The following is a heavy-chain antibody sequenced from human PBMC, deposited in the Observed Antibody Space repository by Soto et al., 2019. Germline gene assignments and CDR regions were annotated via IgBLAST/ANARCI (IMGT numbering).Heavy chain of an antibody. CDR2: ISSSGYT. CDR1: GGSISSYY. CDR3: ASLHGARFDP. D-gene: IGHD4-17*01. J-gene: IGHJ5*02. V-gene: IGHV4-4*08. Sequence: SETLSLTCTVSGGSISSYYWSWIRQPPGKGLEWIGYISSSGYTNYNASLKSRITISIDTSKNQFSLKLTSVTAADTAVYYCASLHGARFDPWGQGTLVTVSS.